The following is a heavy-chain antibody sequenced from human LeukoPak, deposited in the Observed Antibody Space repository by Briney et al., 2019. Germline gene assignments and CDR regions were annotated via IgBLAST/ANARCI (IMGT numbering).Heavy chain of an antibody. CDR2: IYYSGST. D-gene: IGHD3-3*01. CDR3: ARHHYDFWSGTTRKFDP. J-gene: IGHJ5*02. Sequence: SETLSLTCTVSGGSISSSSYYWGWIRQPPGKGLEWIGSIYYSGSTYYNPSLKSRVTISVDTSKNQFSLKLSSVTAADTAVYYCARHHYDFWSGTTRKFDPWGQGTLVTVSS. CDR1: GGSISSSSYY. V-gene: IGHV4-39*01.